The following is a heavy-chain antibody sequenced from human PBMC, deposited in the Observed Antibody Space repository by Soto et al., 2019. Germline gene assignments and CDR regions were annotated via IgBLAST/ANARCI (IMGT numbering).Heavy chain of an antibody. CDR2: IYYSGST. Sequence: QLQLQESGPGLVKPSETLSLTCTVSGGSISSSSYYWGWIRQPPGKGLEWIGSIYYSGSTYYNPSLKSRVTISVETSKNQFSLKLSSVTAADTAVYYCASYYYDSSGYYYVHGVYWGQGTLVTVSS. CDR1: GGSISSSSYY. J-gene: IGHJ4*02. CDR3: ASYYYDSSGYYYVHGVY. D-gene: IGHD3-22*01. V-gene: IGHV4-39*01.